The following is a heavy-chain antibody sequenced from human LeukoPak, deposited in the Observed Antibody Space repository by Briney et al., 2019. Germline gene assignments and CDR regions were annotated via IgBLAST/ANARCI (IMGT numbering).Heavy chain of an antibody. V-gene: IGHV4-34*01. CDR1: GGSFSGYY. J-gene: IGHJ6*02. Sequence: PSETLSLTCAVYGGSFSGYYWSWIRQPPGKGLEWIGEINHSGSTNYNPSLKSRVTISVDTSKNQFSLKLSSVTAADTAVYYCARGRPYGYGLRYYGMDVWGQGTTVTVSS. CDR3: ARGRPYGYGLRYYGMDV. CDR2: INHSGST. D-gene: IGHD5-18*01.